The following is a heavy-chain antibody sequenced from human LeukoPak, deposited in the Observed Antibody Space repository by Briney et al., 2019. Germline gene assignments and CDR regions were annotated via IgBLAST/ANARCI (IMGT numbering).Heavy chain of an antibody. CDR3: AKGMDSSGWYLGYFDF. J-gene: IGHJ4*02. V-gene: IGHV3-23*01. D-gene: IGHD6-19*01. Sequence: GGSLRLSCAASGFTFSSYVMSWVRQAPGKGLEWVSTISGRGGTTYYAYSVRRRFTISRDNSKNTLYLQMNSLRADDTAVYYCAKGMDSSGWYLGYFDFCGQGHLVTVSS. CDR1: GFTFSSYV. CDR2: ISGRGGTT.